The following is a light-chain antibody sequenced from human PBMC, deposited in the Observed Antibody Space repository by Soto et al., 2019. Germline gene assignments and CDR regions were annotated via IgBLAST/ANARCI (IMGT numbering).Light chain of an antibody. CDR2: GTD. CDR3: VLYMTSGLRV. Sequence: QAVVTQEPWISVSPGGTVTLTCGLNSGSVSTSDYPSWYQQTPGQAPRTLIYGTDTRSSGVPDRFSGSIVGNKAALTITGAQAEDESDYYCVLYMTSGLRVFGGGTKLTVL. V-gene: IGLV8-61*01. CDR1: SGSVSTSDY. J-gene: IGLJ3*02.